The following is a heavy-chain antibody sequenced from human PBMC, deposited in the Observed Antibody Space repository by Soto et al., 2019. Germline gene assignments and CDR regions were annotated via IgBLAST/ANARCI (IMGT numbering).Heavy chain of an antibody. Sequence: EVQLVESGGGLVTPGGSLRLSCAASGFTFSNAWMTWVRQAPGKGLEWIGRIKSKTDGETTDYAAPVKGRFTISRDDSTNTLYLQMSSLKTVDTAFYYCTRGAPSGTFYDYWGQGTLVTVSS. D-gene: IGHD6-13*01. CDR3: TRGAPSGTFYDY. CDR1: GFTFSNAW. V-gene: IGHV3-15*01. J-gene: IGHJ4*02. CDR2: IKSKTDGETT.